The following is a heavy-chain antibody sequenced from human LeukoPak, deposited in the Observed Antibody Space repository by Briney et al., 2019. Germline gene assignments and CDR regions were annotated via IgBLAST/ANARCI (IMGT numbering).Heavy chain of an antibody. CDR3: TRDRNDYGDPDAFDI. J-gene: IGHJ3*02. CDR2: ITRVSTYT. D-gene: IGHD4-17*01. CDR1: GFTFSDFA. Sequence: GGSLRLSCAAYGFTFSDFAMNWVRQAPGKGLEWVSSITRVSTYTYYSESVQGRFTISRDNHKDLLYLQLNSLRGGDSGIYYCTRDRNDYGDPDAFDIWGQGTVVTVSS. V-gene: IGHV3-21*01.